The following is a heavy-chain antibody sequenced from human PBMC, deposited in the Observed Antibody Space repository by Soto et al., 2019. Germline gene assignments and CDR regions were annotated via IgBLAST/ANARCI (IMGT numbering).Heavy chain of an antibody. CDR3: ARDRQYSSGWYFDY. CDR2: ISAYNGNT. Sequence: ASVKVSCPASCYTFTCHGISSVRQAPGQGLEWMGWISAYNGNTNYAQKLQGRVTMTTDTSTSTVYMELRSLRSDDTAVYYCARDRQYSSGWYFDYWGQGTLVTVSS. J-gene: IGHJ4*02. D-gene: IGHD6-19*01. V-gene: IGHV1-18*01. CDR1: CYTFTCHG.